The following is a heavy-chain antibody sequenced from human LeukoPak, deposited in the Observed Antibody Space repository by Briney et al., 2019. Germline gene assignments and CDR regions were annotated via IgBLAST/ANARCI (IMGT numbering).Heavy chain of an antibody. Sequence: GGSLRLSCVASGFTFSTYSMNWVRQAPGKGLEWVASIRSSSSYIQYADSVRGRFTISRDNAKNSLFLQMNSLRAEDTAVYYCARGDGYDFFDYWGQGTLVTVSS. J-gene: IGHJ4*02. V-gene: IGHV3-21*01. D-gene: IGHD5-24*01. CDR2: IRSSSSYI. CDR3: ARGDGYDFFDY. CDR1: GFTFSTYS.